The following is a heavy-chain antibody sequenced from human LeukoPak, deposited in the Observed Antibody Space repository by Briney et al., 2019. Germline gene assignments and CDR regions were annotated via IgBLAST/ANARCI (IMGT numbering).Heavy chain of an antibody. Sequence: GGSLRLSCAASGFTFSSYSMNWVRQAPGKGLEWVSYISSSSSTIYYADSVKGRFTISRDNAKNSLYLQMNSLRAEDTAVYYCARGSSSGYSRFDYWGQGTLVTVSS. CDR2: ISSSSSTI. J-gene: IGHJ4*02. D-gene: IGHD3-22*01. V-gene: IGHV3-48*04. CDR1: GFTFSSYS. CDR3: ARGSSSGYSRFDY.